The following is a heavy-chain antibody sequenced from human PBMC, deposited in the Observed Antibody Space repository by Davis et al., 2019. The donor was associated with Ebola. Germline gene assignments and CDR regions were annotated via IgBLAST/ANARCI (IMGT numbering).Heavy chain of an antibody. D-gene: IGHD2-2*01. V-gene: IGHV1-18*01. CDR1: GYTVTSYG. J-gene: IGHJ6*04. CDR3: ARGFCDGTSCYYYLDV. CDR2: ISAYNGNT. Sequence: ASVKVSCKASGYTVTSYGISWVRQAPGQGLEWMGWISAYNGNTNYAQKFQDSVTMTRDTSISTAYMEPNRLRSDDTAVYYCARGFCDGTSCYYYLDVWGKGTTVTVSS.